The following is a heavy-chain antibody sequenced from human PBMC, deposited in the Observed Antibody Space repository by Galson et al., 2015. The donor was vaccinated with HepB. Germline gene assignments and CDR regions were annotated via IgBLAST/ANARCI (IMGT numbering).Heavy chain of an antibody. J-gene: IGHJ4*02. CDR3: ARVQRGGYDYNYFDY. Sequence: TLSLTCTVSGGSISTGDYYWSWIRQHPEKGLEWIGYIFYNGNTYYNPSLESRVIISLDASKTQFSLNLTSVTAADTAVYFCARVQRGGYDYNYFDYWGQGALVTVSS. V-gene: IGHV4-31*03. D-gene: IGHD5-12*01. CDR1: GGSISTGDYY. CDR2: IFYNGNT.